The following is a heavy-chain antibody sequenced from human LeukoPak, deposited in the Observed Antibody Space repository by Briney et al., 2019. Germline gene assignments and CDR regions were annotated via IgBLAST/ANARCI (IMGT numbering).Heavy chain of an antibody. CDR1: AFTFSTYG. CDR3: AKDSYYSNYERSVGDAFDI. Sequence: GGSLRLSCAASAFTFSTYGMHWVRQAPGKGLEWVAFIRYDGSNKYYADSVKGRFTISRDNSKNTLYLQMNSLRAEDTAAYYCAKDSYYSNYERSVGDAFDIWGQGTMVTVSS. D-gene: IGHD4-11*01. J-gene: IGHJ3*02. CDR2: IRYDGSNK. V-gene: IGHV3-30*02.